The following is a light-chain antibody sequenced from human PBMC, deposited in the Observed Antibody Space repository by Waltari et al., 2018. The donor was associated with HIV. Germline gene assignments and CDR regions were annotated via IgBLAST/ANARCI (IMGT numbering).Light chain of an antibody. CDR3: LTYVSKTSTWQ. Sequence: QSALTQPASVSGNPGQSVTITCTGTDIDIGNYNLVSSFQQHPCKAPKLLIYDVSKRPSGVSSRFSGSKSGYFASLTISGLLTEDESSYYCLTYVSKTSTWQFGGGTYLTV. CDR1: DIDIGNYNL. J-gene: IGLJ3*02. V-gene: IGLV2-23*02. CDR2: DVS.